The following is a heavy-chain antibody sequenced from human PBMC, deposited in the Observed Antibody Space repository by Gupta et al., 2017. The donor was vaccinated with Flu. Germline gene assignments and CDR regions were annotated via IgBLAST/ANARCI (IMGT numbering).Heavy chain of an antibody. CDR2: INPNSGGT. CDR1: YY. J-gene: IGHJ4*02. Sequence: YYMHWVRQAPGQGLEWMGWINPNSGGTKYAQKGQGRVTMTRDTSISTAYMELSRMRYDDTAVYYCARECRGKGLSVCFDYWGQGNLVTVS. CDR3: ARECRGKGLSVCFDY. D-gene: IGHD2-15*01. V-gene: IGHV1-2*02.